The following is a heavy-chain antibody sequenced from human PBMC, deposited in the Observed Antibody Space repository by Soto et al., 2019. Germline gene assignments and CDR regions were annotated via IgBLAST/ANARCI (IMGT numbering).Heavy chain of an antibody. V-gene: IGHV5-51*01. CDR1: GYSFTSYW. Sequence: SLKISCKGSGYSFTSYWIGWGRQMPGKGLDWMGIIYPGDSDTRYSPSFHGQVTMSAEKSISTAYLQWSSLKASDTAMYYCARLTSDAKGRYIFDYWDQGTLVTVSS. CDR3: ARLTSDAKGRYIFDY. CDR2: IYPGDSDT. J-gene: IGHJ4*02. D-gene: IGHD1-26*01.